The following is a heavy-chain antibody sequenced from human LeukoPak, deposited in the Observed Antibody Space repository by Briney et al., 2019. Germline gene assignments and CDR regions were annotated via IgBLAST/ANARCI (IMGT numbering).Heavy chain of an antibody. Sequence: ASVKVSCKPSGYYGFTWVRQAPGQGLEWMGWISANNGHSNYAPKFQGRVTMTTDTTTRTAYMELRSLRSDDTAVYYCAKSLAFDSSGPLTAWGQGTPVTVSA. J-gene: IGHJ5*02. CDR3: AKSLAFDSSGPLTA. V-gene: IGHV1-18*01. D-gene: IGHD3-22*01. CDR1: GYYG. CDR2: ISANNGHS.